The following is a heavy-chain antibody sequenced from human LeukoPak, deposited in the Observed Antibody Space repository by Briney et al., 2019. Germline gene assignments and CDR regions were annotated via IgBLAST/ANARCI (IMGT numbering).Heavy chain of an antibody. D-gene: IGHD5-18*01. CDR3: ARGEDTAMVAPLAY. Sequence: SETLSLTCAVYGGSFSGYYWSWIRQPPGKGLEWIGEINHSGSTNYNPSLKSRVTISVDTSKNQFSLKLSSVTAADTAVYYCARGEDTAMVAPLAYWGQGPLVTVSS. CDR2: INHSGST. J-gene: IGHJ4*02. V-gene: IGHV4-34*01. CDR1: GGSFSGYY.